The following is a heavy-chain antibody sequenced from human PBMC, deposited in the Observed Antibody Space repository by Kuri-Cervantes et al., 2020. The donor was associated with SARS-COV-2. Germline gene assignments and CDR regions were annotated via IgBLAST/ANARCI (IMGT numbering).Heavy chain of an antibody. CDR3: ARRIAVAGTYYYYYMDV. D-gene: IGHD6-19*01. Sequence: ASVKVSCKASGYTFSIYDINWVRQATGQGLEWMGWMNPNTGVTGYAQKFQGRVTMTRDTSTNTAYMGLSRLRSDDTAVYYCARRIAVAGTYYYYYMDVWGKGTTVTVSS. CDR1: GYTFSIYD. V-gene: IGHV1-8*02. J-gene: IGHJ6*03. CDR2: MNPNTGVT.